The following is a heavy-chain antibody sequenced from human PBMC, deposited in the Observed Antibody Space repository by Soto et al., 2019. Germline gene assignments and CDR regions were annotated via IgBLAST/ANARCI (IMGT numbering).Heavy chain of an antibody. V-gene: IGHV3-7*01. CDR2: IKQDGSEK. J-gene: IGHJ4*02. CDR3: ARVGGLLETANDY. CDR1: GFTFSSYW. D-gene: IGHD1-1*01. Sequence: EVQLVESGGGLVQPGGSLRLSCAASGFTFSSYWMSWVRQAPGKGLEWVANIKQDGSEKYYVDSVKGRFTISRDNAKNSLYLQMNSLRAEDTAVYYCARVGGLLETANDYWGQGTLVTVSS.